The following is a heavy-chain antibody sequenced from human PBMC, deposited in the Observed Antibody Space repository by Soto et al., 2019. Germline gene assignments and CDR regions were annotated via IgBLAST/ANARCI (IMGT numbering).Heavy chain of an antibody. CDR3: ARDLREEWFGELGLNYYSGMDV. D-gene: IGHD3-10*01. CDR2: IIPICGTA. J-gene: IGHJ6*02. V-gene: IGHV1-69*01. Sequence: QVQLVQSGAEVKKPGSSVKVSCKASGVTFSSYAISWVRQAPGQGLEWMGGIIPICGTANYAQKFQGRVTITADESTSAAYMELSRMRSEDTAVYYCARDLREEWFGELGLNYYSGMDVWGQGTTVTVSS. CDR1: GVTFSSYA.